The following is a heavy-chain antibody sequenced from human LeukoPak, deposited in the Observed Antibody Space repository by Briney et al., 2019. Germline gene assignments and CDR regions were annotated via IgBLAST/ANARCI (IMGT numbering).Heavy chain of an antibody. J-gene: IGHJ4*02. CDR2: IYYSGST. Sequence: PSVTLSLTCTVSGGSISSSSYYWGWIRQPPGKGLEWIGSIYYSGSTYYNPSLKSRVTISVDTSKNQFSLKLSSVTAADTAVYYCAGLTIAAAGPFDYWGQGTLVTVSS. V-gene: IGHV4-39*01. D-gene: IGHD6-13*01. CDR1: GGSISSSSYY. CDR3: AGLTIAAAGPFDY.